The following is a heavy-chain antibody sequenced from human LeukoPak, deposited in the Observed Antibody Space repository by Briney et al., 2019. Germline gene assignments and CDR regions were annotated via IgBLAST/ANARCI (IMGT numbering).Heavy chain of an antibody. J-gene: IGHJ4*02. CDR3: ARHITGSSGWKY. CDR2: IYYSGST. Sequence: SETLSLTCTVSGGSISSYHWSWIRQPPGKGLEWIGYIYYSGSTNYNPSLKSRVTISVDTSKNQFSLKLSSVTAADTAVYYCARHITGSSGWKYWGQGTLVTVSS. D-gene: IGHD6-19*01. CDR1: GGSISSYH. V-gene: IGHV4-59*08.